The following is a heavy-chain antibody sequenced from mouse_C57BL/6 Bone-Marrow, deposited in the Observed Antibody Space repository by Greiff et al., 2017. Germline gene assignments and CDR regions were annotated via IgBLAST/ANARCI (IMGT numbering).Heavy chain of an antibody. Sequence: QVQLQQSGAELARPGASVKLSCKASGYTFTSYGISWVKQRTGQGLEWIGEIYPRSGNTYYNEKFKGKATLTADNSSSTAYMELRSLTSEDAAVYFCAREGAYAMDYWGQGTSVTVSS. CDR1: GYTFTSYG. CDR3: AREGAYAMDY. CDR2: IYPRSGNT. J-gene: IGHJ4*01. V-gene: IGHV1-81*01.